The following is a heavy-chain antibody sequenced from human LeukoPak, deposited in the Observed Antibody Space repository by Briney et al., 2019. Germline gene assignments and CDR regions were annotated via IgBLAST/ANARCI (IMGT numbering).Heavy chain of an antibody. CDR2: IYYWSKWYY. CDR3: ARSKNYAFDY. CDR1: GDSVPGSGVG. V-gene: IGHV6-1*01. Sequence: SQTLSLTCAISGDSVPGSGVGWHWIRQSPSRGLDWLGKIYYWSKWYYDYAISVKSRIAINPDTSKNQFSLQLDSVTPDDTAVYYCARSKNYAFDYWGPGALVTVSS. D-gene: IGHD1-7*01. J-gene: IGHJ4*02.